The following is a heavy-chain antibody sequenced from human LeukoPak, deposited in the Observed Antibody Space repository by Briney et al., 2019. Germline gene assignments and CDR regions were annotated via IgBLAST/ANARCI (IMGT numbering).Heavy chain of an antibody. D-gene: IGHD1-26*01. V-gene: IGHV1-8*02. CDR3: ARRGANRQWDARYYYYYYMDV. Sequence: ASVKVSCKASGYTFTSYYMHWVRQAPGQGLEWMGWMNPNSGNTGYAQKFQGRVTMTRNTSISTAYMELSSLRSEDTAVYYCARRGANRQWDARYYYYYYMDVWGKGTTVTISS. CDR1: GYTFTSYY. J-gene: IGHJ6*03. CDR2: MNPNSGNT.